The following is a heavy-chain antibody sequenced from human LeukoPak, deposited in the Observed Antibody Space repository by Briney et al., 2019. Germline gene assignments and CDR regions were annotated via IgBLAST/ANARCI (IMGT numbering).Heavy chain of an antibody. CDR2: IYYSGST. Sequence: SKTLSLTCTVSGGSISSYYWSWIRQPPGKGLEWIGYIYYSGSTNYNPSLKSRVTISVDTSKNQFSLKLSSVTAADTAVYYCARSTYVWGSYRYDAFDIWGQGTMVTVSS. J-gene: IGHJ3*02. V-gene: IGHV4-59*01. D-gene: IGHD3-16*02. CDR1: GGSISSYY. CDR3: ARSTYVWGSYRYDAFDI.